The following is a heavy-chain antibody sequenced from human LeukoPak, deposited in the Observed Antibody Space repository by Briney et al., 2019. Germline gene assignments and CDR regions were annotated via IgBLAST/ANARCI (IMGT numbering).Heavy chain of an antibody. V-gene: IGHV1-2*02. CDR1: GYTFTGYY. CDR2: INPNSGGT. J-gene: IGHJ6*02. Sequence: GASVKVSCKASGYTFTGYYMHWVRQAPGQGLEWMGWINPNSGGTNYAQKFQGRVTMTRDTSISTAYMELSRLRSDDTAVYYCARESLTCDGDSAYYYYGMDVWGQGTTVTVSS. CDR3: ARESLTCDGDSAYYYYGMDV. D-gene: IGHD4-17*01.